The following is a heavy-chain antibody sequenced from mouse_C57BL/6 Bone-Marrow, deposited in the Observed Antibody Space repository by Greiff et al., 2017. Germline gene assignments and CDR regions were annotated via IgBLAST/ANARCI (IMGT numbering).Heavy chain of an antibody. J-gene: IGHJ4*01. D-gene: IGHD2-10*02. Sequence: VKLKQSGPGLVQPSQRLSITCTVSGFLLTRYGVHWVRQSPGKGLEWLGVIWSGGSTDYNAAFISRLSISKDNSKSQVFFKMNRLQDDDTAIYYCAREYCYYAMDYWGQGTSVTVSS. CDR2: IWSGGST. CDR3: AREYCYYAMDY. CDR1: GFLLTRYG. V-gene: IGHV2-2*01.